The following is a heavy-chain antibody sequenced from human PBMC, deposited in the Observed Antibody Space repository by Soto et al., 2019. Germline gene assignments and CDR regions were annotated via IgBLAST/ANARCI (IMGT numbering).Heavy chain of an antibody. CDR3: ARQGSNTSRRLSWFDP. CDR1: GGSSSSSTYS. J-gene: IGHJ5*02. D-gene: IGHD3-16*01. V-gene: IGHV4-39*01. CDR2: MHYSGAT. Sequence: PETLSLTCTASGGSSSSSTYSWGWIRKPPGKGLEWIGSMHYSGATYYNPSLKSRVSISVDTSKSQFSLKLTFVTAADTAVYFCARQGSNTSRRLSWFDPWGQGTLVTVS.